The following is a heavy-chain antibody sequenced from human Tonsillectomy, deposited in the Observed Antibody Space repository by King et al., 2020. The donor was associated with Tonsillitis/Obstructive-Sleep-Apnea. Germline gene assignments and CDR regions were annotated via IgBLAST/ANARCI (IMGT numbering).Heavy chain of an antibody. CDR2: IKSDGTST. CDR3: ARGDVWSDYYNYYYMDV. D-gene: IGHD3-3*01. J-gene: IGHJ6*03. Sequence: DVQLVESGGGLVQPGGSLRLSCAASGFTLRQFHKHWVRRDPGRGLVWVSHIKSDGTSTSYADSVKGRFTIYRDNAKNTLYLQMSSLRAEDTAVYYCARGDVWSDYYNYYYMDVGGDGTTVTVPS. V-gene: IGHV3-74*02. CDR1: GFTLRQFH.